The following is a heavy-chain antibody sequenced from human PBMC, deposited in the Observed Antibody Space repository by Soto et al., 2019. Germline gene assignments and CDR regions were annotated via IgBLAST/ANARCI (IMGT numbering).Heavy chain of an antibody. CDR1: GYTFTSYA. CDR2: INAGNGNT. D-gene: IGHD3-22*01. CDR3: ARARITMIVVAPGMYNWFDP. J-gene: IGHJ5*02. V-gene: IGHV1-3*01. Sequence: ASVKVSCKASGYTFTSYAMHWVRQAPGQRLEWMGWINAGNGNTNYAQKFQGRVTMTTDTSTSTAYMELRSLRSDDTAVYYCARARITMIVVAPGMYNWFDPWGQGTLVTVSS.